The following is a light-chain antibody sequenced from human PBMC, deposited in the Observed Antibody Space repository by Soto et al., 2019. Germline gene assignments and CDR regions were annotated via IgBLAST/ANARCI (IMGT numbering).Light chain of an antibody. CDR3: QQRSDWALT. CDR1: QSVSSY. Sequence: EFVLTQSPATLSLSPGERATLSCRASQSVSSYLAWYQQKPGQAPRLLIYDASNRATGIPARFSGGGSGTDFTLTISSLQPEDSAAYYCQQRSDWALTFGGGTKVEIK. V-gene: IGKV3-11*01. CDR2: DAS. J-gene: IGKJ4*01.